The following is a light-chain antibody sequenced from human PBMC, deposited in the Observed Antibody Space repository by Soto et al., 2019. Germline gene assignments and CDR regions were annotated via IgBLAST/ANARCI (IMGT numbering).Light chain of an antibody. J-gene: IGKJ4*01. CDR1: QGIRSW. CDR2: ATS. Sequence: DIQMTQSPSSLSASVGDRVTITCRASQGIRSWLAWYQQKPEKAPKPLIYATSSLQSGVPSRFSGSGSGTDFTLTISSLQPEDFATYYCQQYNSYPPTFGGGTKVEIK. CDR3: QQYNSYPPT. V-gene: IGKV1D-16*01.